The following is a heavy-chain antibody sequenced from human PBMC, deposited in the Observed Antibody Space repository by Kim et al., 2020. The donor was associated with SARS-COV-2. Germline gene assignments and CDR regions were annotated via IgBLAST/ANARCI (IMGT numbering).Heavy chain of an antibody. V-gene: IGHV3-33*01. J-gene: IGHJ3*02. CDR3: GRDRQNGVFGAIDI. Sequence: ADSVKGRFTNSRDNSKNTLYLHMNSLRVEDTAVFYCGRDRQNGVFGAIDIWGQGTMVTVSS. D-gene: IGHD3-16*02.